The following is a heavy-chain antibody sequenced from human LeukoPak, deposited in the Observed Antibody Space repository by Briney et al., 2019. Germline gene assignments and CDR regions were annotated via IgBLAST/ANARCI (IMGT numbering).Heavy chain of an antibody. CDR1: GYTFTTYG. J-gene: IGHJ5*02. V-gene: IGHV1-18*01. Sequence: ASVKVSCKASGYTFTTYGISWVRRAPGQGPEWMGWVSGDDGRTYYGQKFQDRVTMTKDTSTTTVYMELRSLRSDDTAVYYCARDWHCSGGRCENCFDPWGQGTLVTVSS. CDR3: ARDWHCSGGRCENCFDP. CDR2: VSGDDGRT. D-gene: IGHD2-15*01.